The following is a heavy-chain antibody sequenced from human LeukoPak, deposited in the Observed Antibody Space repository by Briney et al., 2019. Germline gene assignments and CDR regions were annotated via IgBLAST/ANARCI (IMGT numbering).Heavy chain of an antibody. Sequence: SVKVTCKASAYTFTSHYMNWVRQAPAQGLEWMGVFIPVFGPANYAQKFQGRVTITADESTSTAYMELSSLRSEDTAVYYCARAGEVYNSGSYLEYWGQGTLVTVSS. J-gene: IGHJ4*02. CDR1: AYTFTSHY. D-gene: IGHD6-19*01. V-gene: IGHV1-69*13. CDR3: ARAGEVYNSGSYLEY. CDR2: FIPVFGPA.